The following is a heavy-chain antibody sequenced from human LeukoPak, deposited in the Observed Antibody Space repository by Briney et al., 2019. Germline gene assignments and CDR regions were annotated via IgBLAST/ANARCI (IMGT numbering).Heavy chain of an antibody. D-gene: IGHD6-13*01. CDR2: INPTTGGT. V-gene: IGHV1-2*02. J-gene: IGHJ5*02. Sequence: AAVKVSCKASGYTFTDYYMPWVRPAPGQGLEWMGWINPTTGGTNSAQRFQGKVTMTRDTSISTAYMELTSLRSDDTAVYFCARPPQLVTAPGTYNWFDPWGQGTLVTVSS. CDR3: ARPPQLVTAPGTYNWFDP. CDR1: GYTFTDYY.